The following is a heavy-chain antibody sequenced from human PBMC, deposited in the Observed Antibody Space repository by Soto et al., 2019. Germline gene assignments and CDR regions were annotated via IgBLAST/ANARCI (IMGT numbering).Heavy chain of an antibody. CDR3: ARDPLSSFAMDV. CDR1: GDTFSSYA. V-gene: IGHV1-69*18. CDR2: IIPTFGRT. J-gene: IGHJ6*02. D-gene: IGHD3-10*02. Sequence: QVQLVQSGAEVKKPGSSVKVSCKASGDTFSSYAISWVRQAPGKGLEWMGKIIPTFGRTKYAQKFQGRLTISADDSTSTAYMELTSLESDDTAVYYCARDPLSSFAMDVWGQGTTVTVSS.